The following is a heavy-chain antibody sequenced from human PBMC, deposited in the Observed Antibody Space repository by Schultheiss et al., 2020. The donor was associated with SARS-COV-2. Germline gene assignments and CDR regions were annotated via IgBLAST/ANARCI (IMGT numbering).Heavy chain of an antibody. CDR1: GGTFSSYA. V-gene: IGHV1-69*05. Sequence: SVKVSCKASGGTFSSYAISWVRQAPGQGLEWMGGIIPIFGTANYAQKFQGRVTMTRDTSISTAYMELSRLRSDDTAVYYCARVGGVARPYFDYWGQGTLVTVSS. CDR2: IIPIFGTA. J-gene: IGHJ4*02. CDR3: ARVGGVARPYFDY. D-gene: IGHD3-16*01.